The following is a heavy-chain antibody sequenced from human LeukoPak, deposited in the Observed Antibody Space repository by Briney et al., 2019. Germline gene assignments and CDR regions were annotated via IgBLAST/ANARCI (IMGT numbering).Heavy chain of an antibody. CDR1: GFTFSSYA. CDR3: AKLLWFGESYGMDV. CDR2: ISGSGGST. Sequence: PGGSLRLSCAASGFTFSSYAMSWVRQAPGKGLEWVSAISGSGGSTYYADSVKGRFTISRDNSKNTLFLQMNSLRAEDTAVYYCAKLLWFGESYGMDVWGQGTTVTVSS. D-gene: IGHD3-10*01. V-gene: IGHV3-23*01. J-gene: IGHJ6*02.